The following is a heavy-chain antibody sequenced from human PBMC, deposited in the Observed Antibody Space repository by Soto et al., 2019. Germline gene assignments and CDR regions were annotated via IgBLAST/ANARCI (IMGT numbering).Heavy chain of an antibody. CDR3: ARRAETNGWNGFGADKYYFDF. CDR2: MNPNTGNS. J-gene: IGHJ4*02. D-gene: IGHD1-1*01. Sequence: ASVKVSCKASGYTFTSYDIYWVRPATGQGLEWMGWMNPNTGNSGYAQKFQGRVTMTSDTSRSTAHMELSSLRSDDTAVYYCARRAETNGWNGFGADKYYFDFWGQGTLVTVSS. CDR1: GYTFTSYD. V-gene: IGHV1-8*01.